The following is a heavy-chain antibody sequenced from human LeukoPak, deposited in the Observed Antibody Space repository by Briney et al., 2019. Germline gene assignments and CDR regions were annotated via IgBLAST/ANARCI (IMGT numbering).Heavy chain of an antibody. CDR2: IFYTGST. Sequence: PSETLSLTCTVSGGSIRNYYWNWIRQPPGKGLEWIGYIFYTGSTSYNPSLKSRVTISVDTSKNQFSLQLTSVTAADTAAYFCAMLIGGTCDVPFDSWGQGTLVTVSS. CDR3: AMLIGGTCDVPFDS. J-gene: IGHJ4*02. V-gene: IGHV4-59*01. D-gene: IGHD2-2*01. CDR1: GGSIRNYY.